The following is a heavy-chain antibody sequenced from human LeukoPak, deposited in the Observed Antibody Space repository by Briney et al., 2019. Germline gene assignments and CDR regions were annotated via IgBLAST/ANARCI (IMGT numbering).Heavy chain of an antibody. J-gene: IGHJ4*02. D-gene: IGHD3-9*01. Sequence: ASVKVSCKASGYTFTSYDITWVRQATGQGLEWMGWMKPNSGKTGYAQKFQARVTMTRNTSISTAYMELSSLRSEDTAVYYCARGFTYYDILTGYSYFGYWGQGTLVTVSS. CDR3: ARGFTYYDILTGYSYFGY. CDR1: GYTFTSYD. CDR2: MKPNSGKT. V-gene: IGHV1-8*02.